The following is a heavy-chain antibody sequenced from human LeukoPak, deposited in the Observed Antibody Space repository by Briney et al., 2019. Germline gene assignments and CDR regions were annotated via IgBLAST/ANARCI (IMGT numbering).Heavy chain of an antibody. CDR2: ISSLSSLI. Sequence: GGSLRLSCAASGFTFSYYCMNWVSQAPGRGLEWVSCISSLSSLIFYSDSVRGRFTISRDNAKNLLYLHMNSLRVEDTAVYYCAKVDRGDYSSSPVPYYNYYMNVWGKGTTVTVSS. V-gene: IGHV3-48*04. CDR3: AKVDRGDYSSSPVPYYNYYMNV. D-gene: IGHD6-13*01. J-gene: IGHJ6*03. CDR1: GFTFSYYC.